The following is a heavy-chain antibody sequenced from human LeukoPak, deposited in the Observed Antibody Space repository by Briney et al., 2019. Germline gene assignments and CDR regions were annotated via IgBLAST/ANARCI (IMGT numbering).Heavy chain of an antibody. CDR2: IRYDGSNK. CDR3: AKVGTAMVRGPFDY. J-gene: IGHJ4*02. V-gene: IGHV3-30*02. D-gene: IGHD5-18*01. Sequence: PGGSLRLSCAASGFTFSSYGMHWVRQAPGKGLEWVAFIRYDGSNKYYADSVKGRFTISRDNSKNTLYLQMNSLRAEDTAVYYCAKVGTAMVRGPFDYWGQGTLVTVSS. CDR1: GFTFSSYG.